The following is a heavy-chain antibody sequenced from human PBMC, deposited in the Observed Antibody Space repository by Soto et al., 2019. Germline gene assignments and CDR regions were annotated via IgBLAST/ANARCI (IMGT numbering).Heavy chain of an antibody. V-gene: IGHV3-73*01. D-gene: IGHD1-1*01. CDR1: GFTFSGAA. J-gene: IGHJ5*02. CDR3: TRPNEGNWFDP. Sequence: GGSLRLSCVASGFTFSGAAIHWVRQASGKGLEWVGRIRGKANNYATAYTASVTGRFTLSRDDSKNTAYLQMNSLKAEDTAVYYCTRPNEGNWFDPWGQGTLVTVSS. CDR2: IRGKANNYAT.